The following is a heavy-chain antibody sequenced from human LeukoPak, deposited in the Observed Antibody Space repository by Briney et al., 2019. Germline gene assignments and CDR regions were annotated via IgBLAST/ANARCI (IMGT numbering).Heavy chain of an antibody. J-gene: IGHJ4*02. D-gene: IGHD5-12*01. CDR3: ARGDSAYDYFDY. CDR2: IYYSGST. Sequence: SETLSLTCTVSGGSISSYYWSWIRQPQGKGLEWIGYIYYSGSTNYNPSLKSRVTISVDTSKNQFSLKLSSVTAADTAVYYCARGDSAYDYFDYWGQGTLVTVSS. CDR1: GGSISSYY. V-gene: IGHV4-59*01.